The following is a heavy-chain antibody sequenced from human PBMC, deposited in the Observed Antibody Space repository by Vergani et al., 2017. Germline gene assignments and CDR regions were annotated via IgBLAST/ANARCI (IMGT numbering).Heavy chain of an antibody. Sequence: QVQLVQSGAEVKKPGASVKVSCKASGYTFTSYDINWVRQATGQGLEWMGWMNPNSGNTGYAQKFQGRVTMTRNTSISTAYMELSSLRSEDTAVYYCARGVGDQADYYYYYMDVWGKGTTVTVSS. D-gene: IGHD1-26*01. CDR1: GYTFTSYD. J-gene: IGHJ6*03. V-gene: IGHV1-8*01. CDR2: MNPNSGNT. CDR3: ARGVGDQADYYYYYMDV.